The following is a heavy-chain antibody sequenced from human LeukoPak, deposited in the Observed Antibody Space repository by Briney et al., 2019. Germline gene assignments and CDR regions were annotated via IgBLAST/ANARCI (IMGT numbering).Heavy chain of an antibody. CDR2: IRSKAYGGTT. CDR1: GFTFSDYA. D-gene: IGHD5-12*01. J-gene: IGHJ4*02. CDR3: TRVGYSGYDSYYFDY. V-gene: IGHV3-49*04. Sequence: PGGSLRLSCTASGFTFSDYAMSWVRQAPGKGLEWVGFIRSKAYGGTTEYAASVKGRFTISRDDSKSIAYLQMNSLKTEDTAVYYCTRVGYSGYDSYYFDYWGQGTLVTVSS.